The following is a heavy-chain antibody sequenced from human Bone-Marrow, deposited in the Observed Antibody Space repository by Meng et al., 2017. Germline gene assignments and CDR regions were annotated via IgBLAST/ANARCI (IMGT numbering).Heavy chain of an antibody. J-gene: IGHJ4*02. Sequence: ASVKVSCKTSGYTFTNNDINWVRQAPGQGLEWMGWMNPNSGNTGFAQKFQGRVTMTSDTSITTAYTELNSLRSDDTAVYYCARGQYCTTGACPYYFDYWGQGALVTVSS. V-gene: IGHV1-8*01. CDR1: GYTFTNND. CDR3: ARGQYCTTGACPYYFDY. D-gene: IGHD2-8*01. CDR2: MNPNSGNT.